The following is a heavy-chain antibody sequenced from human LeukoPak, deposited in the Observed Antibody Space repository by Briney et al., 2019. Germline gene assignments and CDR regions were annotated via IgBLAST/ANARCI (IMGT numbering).Heavy chain of an antibody. D-gene: IGHD4-23*01. Sequence: SQTLSLTCTVSGGSISSGGYYWSWIRQHPGKGLEWIGYIYYSGSTYYNPSLKSRVTISVDTSKNQFSLKLSSVTAADTAVYYCARDAPYRGDYGGDLRYYYYGMDVWGQGTTVTVSS. V-gene: IGHV4-31*03. CDR3: ARDAPYRGDYGGDLRYYYYGMDV. CDR2: IYYSGST. CDR1: GGSISSGGYY. J-gene: IGHJ6*02.